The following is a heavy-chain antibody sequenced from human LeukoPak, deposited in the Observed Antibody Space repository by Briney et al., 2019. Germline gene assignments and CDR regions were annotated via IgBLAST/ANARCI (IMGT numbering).Heavy chain of an antibody. Sequence: PGRSLRLSCAASGFTFSSYGMHWVRQAPGKGLEWVAVIWYDGSNKYYADSVKGRFTISRDNSKNTLYLQMNSLRAEDTAVYYCARVPSQGSSSWYGPLIYYYYYGMDVWGQGTTVTVSS. CDR1: GFTFSSYG. V-gene: IGHV3-33*01. CDR3: ARVPSQGSSSWYGPLIYYYYYGMDV. D-gene: IGHD6-13*01. CDR2: IWYDGSNK. J-gene: IGHJ6*02.